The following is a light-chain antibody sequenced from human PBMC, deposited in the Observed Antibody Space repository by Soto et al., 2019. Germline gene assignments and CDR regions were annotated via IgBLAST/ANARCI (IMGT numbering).Light chain of an antibody. CDR3: QQYYASSWT. Sequence: EIVLTQSPGTLSLSPGERATLSCRASQSISSTYLAWYRQKPGQAPRLLIYAASSRATGIPESFSGSGYGTDFTLTISRLEPEDFSVYYCQQYYASSWTFGQGTRVEIK. J-gene: IGKJ1*01. CDR1: QSISSTY. CDR2: AAS. V-gene: IGKV3-20*01.